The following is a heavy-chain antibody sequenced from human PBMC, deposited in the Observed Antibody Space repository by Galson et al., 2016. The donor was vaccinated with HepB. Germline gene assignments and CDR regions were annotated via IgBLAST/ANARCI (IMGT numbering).Heavy chain of an antibody. Sequence: SLRLSCAASGSTFSSYWMHWVRQAPGEGLVWLSRIRPDGSTTAYADSVRGRFTISRDNAKNTLYLQMSSPRAEDTAVYYCASGVEMSTIFGDVWGQGTTGTVSS. J-gene: IGHJ6*02. V-gene: IGHV3-74*03. CDR3: ASGVEMSTIFGDV. CDR2: IRPDGSTT. CDR1: GSTFSSYW. D-gene: IGHD5-24*01.